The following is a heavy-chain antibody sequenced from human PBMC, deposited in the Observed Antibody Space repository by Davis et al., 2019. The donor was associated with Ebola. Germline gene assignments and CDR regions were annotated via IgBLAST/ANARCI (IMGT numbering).Heavy chain of an antibody. D-gene: IGHD3-16*01. CDR1: AFDFSSYA. J-gene: IGHJ5*02. CDR3: AKDGGASEMMLLNWVDP. Sequence: GESLKISCAASAFDFSSYAMHWVRQAPGKGLEWAAVIFHDGSNKYYADSVKGRFTISRDNSKNTLYLDMNSLGVEDTAVYYCAKDGGASEMMLLNWVDPWGQGSLVTVSS. V-gene: IGHV3-30-3*01. CDR2: IFHDGSNK.